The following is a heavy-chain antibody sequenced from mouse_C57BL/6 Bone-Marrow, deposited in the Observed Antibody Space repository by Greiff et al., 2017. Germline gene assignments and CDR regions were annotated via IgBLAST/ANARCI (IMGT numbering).Heavy chain of an antibody. CDR3: ARKGITTVPYYFDY. V-gene: IGHV1-54*01. CDR1: GYAFTNYL. J-gene: IGHJ2*01. D-gene: IGHD1-1*01. Sequence: QVQLKESGAELVRPGTSVKVSCKASGYAFTNYLIEWVKQRPGQGLEWIGVINPGSGGNNYNEKFKGKATLTADKSSSTAYMQLSRLTSEDSAVYFFARKGITTVPYYFDYWGQGTTLTVSS. CDR2: INPGSGGN.